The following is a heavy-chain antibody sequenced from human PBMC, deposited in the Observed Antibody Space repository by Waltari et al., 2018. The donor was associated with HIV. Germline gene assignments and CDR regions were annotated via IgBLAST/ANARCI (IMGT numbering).Heavy chain of an antibody. V-gene: IGHV1-3*01. CDR3: ARDSGFDY. D-gene: IGHD6-25*01. CDR2: INSGNRNT. CDR1: GYTFTTYT. Sequence: QVQLVQSGAEVKKPGASVKVSCKASGYTFTTYTVQWVRQAPGQRLEWMGGINSGNRNTKYSQKFQGRVTITRDTSASTAYMELSSLRSEDTAVYYCARDSGFDYWGQGTLVTVSS. J-gene: IGHJ4*02.